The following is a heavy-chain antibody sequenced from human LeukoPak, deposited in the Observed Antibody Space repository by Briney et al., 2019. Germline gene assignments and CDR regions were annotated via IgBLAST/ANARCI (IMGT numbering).Heavy chain of an antibody. CDR1: GFTFSSYG. V-gene: IGHV3-23*01. J-gene: IGHJ5*02. Sequence: GGTLRLSCAASGFTFSSYGMSWVRQAPGKGLEWVSAISGSGGSTYYADSVKGRFTISRDNSKNTLYLQMNSLRAEDTAVYYCAKAGIAVYHWFDPWGQGTLVTVSS. D-gene: IGHD6-19*01. CDR3: AKAGIAVYHWFDP. CDR2: ISGSGGST.